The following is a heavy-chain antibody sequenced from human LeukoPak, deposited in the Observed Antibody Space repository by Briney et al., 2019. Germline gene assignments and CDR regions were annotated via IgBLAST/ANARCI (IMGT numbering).Heavy chain of an antibody. D-gene: IGHD5-12*01. CDR1: GGSISGYY. V-gene: IGHV4-59*01. Sequence: KPSETLSRTGTGSGGSISGYYWSWIRQPPGKGLEWIGCIYNGGSTNYNPSLKSRVTISVDTSKNKISLKLSSVTAADTAVYYCARDRYSGYDSHYWGQGTLVTVSS. J-gene: IGHJ4*02. CDR2: IYNGGST. CDR3: ARDRYSGYDSHY.